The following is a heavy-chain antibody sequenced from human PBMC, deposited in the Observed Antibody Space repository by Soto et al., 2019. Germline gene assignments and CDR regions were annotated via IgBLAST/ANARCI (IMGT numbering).Heavy chain of an antibody. Sequence: ASVKVSCKASGYTFTGYYMHWVRQAPGQGLEWMGWINPNSGGTNYAQKFQGWVTMTRETSISTAYMELSRLRSDDTAVYYCARDSKSLGATPSTEYYFDYWGQGTLVTVSS. D-gene: IGHD1-26*01. J-gene: IGHJ4*02. CDR1: GYTFTGYY. V-gene: IGHV1-2*04. CDR3: ARDSKSLGATPSTEYYFDY. CDR2: INPNSGGT.